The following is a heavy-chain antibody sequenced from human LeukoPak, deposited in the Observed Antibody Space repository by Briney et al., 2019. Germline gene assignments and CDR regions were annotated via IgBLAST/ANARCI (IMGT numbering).Heavy chain of an antibody. D-gene: IGHD4-17*01. V-gene: IGHV1-24*01. CDR3: ATAIYGDYLYGMDV. Sequence: ASVKVSCKVSGYTLTELSMHWVRQAPGKGLEWMGGFDPEDGETIYAQKFQGRVTMTEDTSTYTAYMELSSLRSEDTAVYYCATAIYGDYLYGMDVWGQGTTVTVSS. CDR2: FDPEDGET. CDR1: GYTLTELS. J-gene: IGHJ6*02.